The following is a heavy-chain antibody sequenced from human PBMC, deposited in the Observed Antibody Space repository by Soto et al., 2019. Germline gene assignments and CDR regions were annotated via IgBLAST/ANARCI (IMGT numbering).Heavy chain of an antibody. CDR2: FVPMFASA. V-gene: IGHV1-69*13. D-gene: IGHD3-9*01. CDR1: GTTFDSFT. J-gene: IGHJ5*02. Sequence: ASVKVSCKPSGTTFDSFTFAWVRQAPGQGLEWLGGFVPMFASATIAQRFQGRVRITADASTGTGYMELSDLRSDDSAIYYCAREDDTTGHYSWFDPWGPGTLVT. CDR3: AREDDTTGHYSWFDP.